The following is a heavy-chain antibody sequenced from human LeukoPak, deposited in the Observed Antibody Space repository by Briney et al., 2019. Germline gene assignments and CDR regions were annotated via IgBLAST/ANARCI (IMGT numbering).Heavy chain of an antibody. V-gene: IGHV3-53*01. Sequence: GGSLRLSCAASGFIVSSCYMYWVRQAPGKGLEWVSFIHRDDKTYYADSVKGRFTMSRDNSRNTLFLQMNSLGADDTAVYYCAEDWELTEARFDYWGQGALVTVSS. D-gene: IGHD1-26*01. CDR3: AEDWELTEARFDY. J-gene: IGHJ4*02. CDR2: IHRDDKT. CDR1: GFIVSSCY.